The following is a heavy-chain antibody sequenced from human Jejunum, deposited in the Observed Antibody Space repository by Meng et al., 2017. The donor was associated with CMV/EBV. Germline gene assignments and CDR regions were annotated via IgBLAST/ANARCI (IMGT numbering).Heavy chain of an antibody. CDR1: SGSFY. V-gene: IGHV4-61*01. CDR3: ARGRVYYYGWNPPYAMDV. D-gene: IGHD3-10*01. J-gene: IGHJ6*02. Sequence: SGSFYWTWIRQTPEKRLEWIGYISSSGTTNYNPSLKSRLTMSVDASQNQFSLNLRSVTAADTAVYHCARGRVYYYGWNPPYAMDVWGRGTTVTVSS. CDR2: ISSSGTT.